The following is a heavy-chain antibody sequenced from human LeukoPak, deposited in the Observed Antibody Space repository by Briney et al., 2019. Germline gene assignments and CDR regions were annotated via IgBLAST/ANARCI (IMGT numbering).Heavy chain of an antibody. V-gene: IGHV3-30*03. CDR3: TRETAFDF. CDR2: ISYDATNK. Sequence: PGGSLRLSCAASGFSFSSYGLHWVRQAPGKGLEWVAVISYDATNKYYADSVRGRFTISRDNAKNSLYLQMNSLRAEDTAVYYCTRETAFDFWGQGTVVIVSS. CDR1: GFSFSSYG. J-gene: IGHJ3*01.